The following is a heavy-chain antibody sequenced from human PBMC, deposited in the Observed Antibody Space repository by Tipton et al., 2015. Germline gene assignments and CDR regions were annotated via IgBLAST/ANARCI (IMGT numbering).Heavy chain of an antibody. J-gene: IGHJ4*02. CDR2: IRSKANTYAT. CDR3: ARVFWSGYFDY. V-gene: IGHV3-73*01. Sequence: SLRLSCAASGFTFSDSSMHWVRQASGKGLEWVGQIRSKANTYATAYAASVKGRFTISRDDSKNTAYLQMNSLRTEDTAVYYCARVFWSGYFDYWGQGTLVTVSS. CDR1: GFTFSDSS. D-gene: IGHD3-3*01.